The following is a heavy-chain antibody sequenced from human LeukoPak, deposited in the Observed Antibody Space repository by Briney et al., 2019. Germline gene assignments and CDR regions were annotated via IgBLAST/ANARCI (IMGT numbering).Heavy chain of an antibody. D-gene: IGHD4-11*01. J-gene: IGHJ5*02. CDR3: ARQAGPTSWFDL. Sequence: GESLKISCKGSGYSFTSYWIGWVRQMPGKGLEWMAIIYPGDSETRYSPSFQGQVTISADKSISTAYLQWRSLKASDTAIYYCARQAGPTSWFDLWGQGTLVTVSS. CDR1: GYSFTSYW. CDR2: IYPGDSET. V-gene: IGHV5-51*01.